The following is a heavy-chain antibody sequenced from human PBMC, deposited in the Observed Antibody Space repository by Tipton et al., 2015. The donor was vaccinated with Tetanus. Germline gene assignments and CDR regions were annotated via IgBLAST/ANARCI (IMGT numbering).Heavy chain of an antibody. D-gene: IGHD7-27*01. CDR1: GYNFNLYW. V-gene: IGHV5-51*01. CDR2: IYPGDSDT. CDR3: ARRLGPYTGAHIWHFDL. Sequence: QLVQSGAEVKKPGESLKISCQGSGYNFNLYWIAWVRQMPGKGLEWMGIIYPGDSDTTYSPSFQGQVTISADRSISTAYLQWSSVRPSDSAVYFCARRLGPYTGAHIWHFDLWGRGTLVTVFS. J-gene: IGHJ2*01.